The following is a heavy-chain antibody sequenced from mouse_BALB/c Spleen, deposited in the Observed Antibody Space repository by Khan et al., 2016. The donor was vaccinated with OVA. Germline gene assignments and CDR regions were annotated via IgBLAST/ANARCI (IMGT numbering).Heavy chain of an antibody. V-gene: IGHV1-7*01. CDR1: GYTFTTYW. Sequence: QVQLKQSGAELAKPGASVKMSCKASGYTFTTYWMHWVKQRPGKGLEWIGYINPTSGYTDYNEKFKDRATLSADKSSSTAYMQLNSLTTGDSAVYYSKRDRNDYWGQGTTLTVSS. CDR3: KRDRNDY. J-gene: IGHJ2*01. CDR2: INPTSGYT.